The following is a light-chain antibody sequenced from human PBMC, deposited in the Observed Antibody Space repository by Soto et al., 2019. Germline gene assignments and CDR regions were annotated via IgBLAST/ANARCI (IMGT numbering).Light chain of an antibody. CDR3: QQTYSVPWT. V-gene: IGKV1-5*01. CDR1: QSIDRW. CDR2: AAS. Sequence: DIQMTQSPSTLPASVGDRVTITCRSSQSIDRWLAWYQQKPGKVPKLLIYAASSLQSGVPSRFSGSGSGTEFTLTITSLQHEDFASYYCQQTYSVPWTFGQGTEVA. J-gene: IGKJ1*01.